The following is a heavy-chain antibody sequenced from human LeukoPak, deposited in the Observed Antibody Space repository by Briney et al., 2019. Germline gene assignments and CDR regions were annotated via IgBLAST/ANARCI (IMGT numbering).Heavy chain of an antibody. D-gene: IGHD6-19*01. CDR2: INYSGST. CDR3: ARDGAPVAGTRYFDY. J-gene: IGHJ4*02. V-gene: IGHV4-59*12. CDR1: GGSISSYY. Sequence: SETLSLTCTVSGGSISSYYWSWIRQPPGKGLEWIGYINYSGSTNYNPSLKSRVTISVDTSKNQFSLKLTSVTAADTAVYYCARDGAPVAGTRYFDYWGQGTLVTVSS.